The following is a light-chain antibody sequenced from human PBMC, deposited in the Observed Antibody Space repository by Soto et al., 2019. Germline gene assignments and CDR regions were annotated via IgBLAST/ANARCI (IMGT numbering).Light chain of an antibody. V-gene: IGKV3-15*01. CDR3: QQYNNWPQT. CDR2: GAS. J-gene: IGKJ1*01. CDR1: QSISTS. Sequence: EIVMTHSPAAQSFTTRELAALSFRSSQSISTSSLAWYRQKPGQAPRLLIYGASTRATGIPARFSGSGSGTEFTLTISSLQSEDFAVYYCQQYNNWPQTFGQGTKVDIK.